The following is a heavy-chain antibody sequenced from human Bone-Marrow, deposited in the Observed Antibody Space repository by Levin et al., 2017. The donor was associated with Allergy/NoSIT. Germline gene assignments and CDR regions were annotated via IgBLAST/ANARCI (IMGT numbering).Heavy chain of an antibody. V-gene: IGHV1-69*08. CDR2: IIPLVGAV. J-gene: IGHJ6*02. CDR3: ARGTELDPGQNYYAMDV. CDR1: GGTFNSHT. D-gene: IGHD3/OR15-3a*01. Sequence: SVKVSCKVSGGTFNSHTIAWVRQAPGQGLEWMGKIIPLVGAVKFAQKFQDRVTAVADKSTNTAYMEVNNLRPDDTAVYFCARGTELDPGQNYYAMDVWGQGTTVTVSS.